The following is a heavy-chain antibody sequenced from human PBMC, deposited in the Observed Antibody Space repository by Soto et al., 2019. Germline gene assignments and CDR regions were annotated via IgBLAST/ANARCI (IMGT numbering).Heavy chain of an antibody. V-gene: IGHV4-34*01. J-gene: IGHJ4*02. CDR3: ARGGYQDGELGYFDY. D-gene: IGHD6-13*01. CDR1: GGSFSGYY. Sequence: SETLSLTCAVYGGSFSGYYWSWIRQPPGKGLEWIGEINHSGSTNYNPSLKSRVTISVDTSKNQFSLKLSSVTAADTAVYYCARGGYQDGELGYFDYWGQGTLVTVSS. CDR2: INHSGST.